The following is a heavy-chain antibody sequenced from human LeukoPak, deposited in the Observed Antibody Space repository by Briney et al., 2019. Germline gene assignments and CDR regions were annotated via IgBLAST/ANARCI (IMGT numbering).Heavy chain of an antibody. V-gene: IGHV1-2*04. CDR1: GYTFTGYY. CDR3: ARGCSSTSCSGDYYYMDV. J-gene: IGHJ6*03. Sequence: GASVKVSCKASGYTFTGYYMHWVRQAPGQGLEWVGWINPNSGGTNYAQKFQGWVTMTRDTSISTAYMELSRLTSDDTAVYYCARGCSSTSCSGDYYYMDVWGKGTTVTVSS. CDR2: INPNSGGT. D-gene: IGHD2-2*01.